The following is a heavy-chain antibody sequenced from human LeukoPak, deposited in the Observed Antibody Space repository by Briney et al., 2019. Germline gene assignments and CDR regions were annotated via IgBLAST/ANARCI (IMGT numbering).Heavy chain of an antibody. CDR3: AKDVLLV. CDR1: GLTFSSHW. D-gene: IGHD2-15*01. J-gene: IGHJ4*02. V-gene: IGHV3-7*04. CDR2: TNQDGSQK. Sequence: GGSLRLSCAVSGLTFSSHWMTWVRQAPGKGLEWVANTNQDGSQKYYVDSVKGRFTISRDNAKNSLYLQMYSLRAEDTAVYYCAKDVLLVRGQGTLVTVSS.